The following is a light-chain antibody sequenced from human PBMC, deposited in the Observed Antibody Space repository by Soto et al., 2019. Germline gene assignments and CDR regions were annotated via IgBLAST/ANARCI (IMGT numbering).Light chain of an antibody. Sequence: DIQMTQSPSSLSASVGDRVTITCRASQSMSSYLNWYQQKPGKAPKLLIYAASSLQSGVPSRFSGSGSGTDFTLTISSRQPEYFATYYCQQSYSTRRTFGPGTKVDIK. J-gene: IGKJ3*01. V-gene: IGKV1-39*01. CDR2: AAS. CDR1: QSMSSY. CDR3: QQSYSTRRT.